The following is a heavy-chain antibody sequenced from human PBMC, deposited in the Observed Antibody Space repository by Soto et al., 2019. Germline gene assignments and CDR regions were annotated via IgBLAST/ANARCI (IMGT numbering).Heavy chain of an antibody. V-gene: IGHV1-8*01. CDR2: MNPNSGDT. D-gene: IGHD2-15*01. CDR3: ARGLRSTDNYYYYGMDV. J-gene: IGHJ6*02. Sequence: QVQLVQSGAEVKKPGASVKVSCKASGYTFTTYDINWVRQATGQGLEWMGWMNPNSGDTGYAQNLQGRVTMTRNTAISTAYMELSSLRSDVTAVYYCARGLRSTDNYYYYGMDVWGQGTTVTVSS. CDR1: GYTFTTYD.